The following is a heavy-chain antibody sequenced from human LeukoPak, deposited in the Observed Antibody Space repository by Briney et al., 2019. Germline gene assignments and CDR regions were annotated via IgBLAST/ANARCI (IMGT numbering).Heavy chain of an antibody. V-gene: IGHV3-30*18. J-gene: IGHJ3*02. CDR2: ISYDGSNK. D-gene: IGHD1-26*01. Sequence: PGGSLRLSCAASGFTFSSYEMNWVRQAPGKGLEWVAVISYDGSNKYYADSVKGRFTISRDNSKNTLYLQMNSLRAEDTAVYYCAKDRGSGSYYDAFDIWAQGTMVTVSS. CDR1: GFTFSSYE. CDR3: AKDRGSGSYYDAFDI.